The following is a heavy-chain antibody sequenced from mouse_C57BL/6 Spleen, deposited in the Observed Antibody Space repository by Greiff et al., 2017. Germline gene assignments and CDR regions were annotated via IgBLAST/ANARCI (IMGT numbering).Heavy chain of an antibody. CDR3: KRAPNWEYYFDY. CDR2: IHPVTGGT. V-gene: IGHV1-15*01. Sequence: VPRVESGAELVRPGASVTLSCKASGYTFTDYDMHWVKQTPVPGLDWIGAIHPVTGGTAYNQKFKGKAILTADKSSSTADLELHSLTSESSAVFNCKRAPNWEYYFDYGGQGTTLTVSS. D-gene: IGHD4-1*01. CDR1: GYTFTDYD. J-gene: IGHJ2*01.